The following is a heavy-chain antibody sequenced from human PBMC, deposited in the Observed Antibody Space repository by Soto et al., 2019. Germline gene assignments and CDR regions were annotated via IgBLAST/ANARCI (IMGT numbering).Heavy chain of an antibody. D-gene: IGHD3-10*01. CDR2: IYYSGST. CDR3: ARRYGSFFDI. Sequence: SETLSLTCTASGGSISSYYWSWIRQPPGKGLEWIGYIYYSGSTNYNPSLKSRVTISVDTSKNQFPLKLSSVTAADTAVYYCARRYGSFFDIWGQGTMVT. V-gene: IGHV4-59*08. J-gene: IGHJ3*02. CDR1: GGSISSYY.